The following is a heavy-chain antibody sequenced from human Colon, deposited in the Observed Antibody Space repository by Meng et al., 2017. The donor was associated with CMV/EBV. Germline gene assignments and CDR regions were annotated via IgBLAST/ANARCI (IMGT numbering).Heavy chain of an antibody. CDR2: INASGGDR. CDR3: ARCRRTLLAGVPGKYFYSYHMDV. Sequence: GESLKIPYVFSGFTYSHYQLNWVRQAPGKGLEWVSHINASGGDRYYADSARGRFTISRDNAKNSLFLQMNSLRAEDTAVYYCARCRRTLLAGVPGKYFYSYHMDVWGQGTTVTVSS. CDR1: GFTYSHYQ. J-gene: IGHJ6*02. D-gene: IGHD3-10*01. V-gene: IGHV3-48*03.